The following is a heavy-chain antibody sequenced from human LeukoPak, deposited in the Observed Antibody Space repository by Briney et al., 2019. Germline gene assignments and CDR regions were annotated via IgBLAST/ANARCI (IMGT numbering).Heavy chain of an antibody. D-gene: IGHD6-19*01. J-gene: IGHJ4*02. V-gene: IGHV4-59*08. CDR1: GGSISSYY. Sequence: SETLSLTCTVSGGSISSYYWSWIQQPPGKGLEWIGYIYYSGSTNYNPSLKSRVTISVDTSKNQFSLKLSSVTAADTAVYYCARQYSSGWHLDYWGQGTLVTVSS. CDR3: ARQYSSGWHLDY. CDR2: IYYSGST.